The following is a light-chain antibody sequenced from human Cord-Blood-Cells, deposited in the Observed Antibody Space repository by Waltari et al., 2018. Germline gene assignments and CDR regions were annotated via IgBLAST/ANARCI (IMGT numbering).Light chain of an antibody. CDR3: CSYAGSYTFV. CDR1: SSDVGGYTY. J-gene: IGLJ2*01. V-gene: IGLV2-11*01. Sequence: QSALTQPRSVSGSPGQSVTIPCTGTSSDVGGYTYVPWYQQHPGKAPKLMIYDVSKRPSGVPGRFSGSKSGNTASLTISGLQAEDEADYYCCSYAGSYTFVFGGGTKLTVL. CDR2: DVS.